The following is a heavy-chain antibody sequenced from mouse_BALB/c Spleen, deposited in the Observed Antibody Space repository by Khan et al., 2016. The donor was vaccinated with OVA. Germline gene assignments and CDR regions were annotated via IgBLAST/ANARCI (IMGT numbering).Heavy chain of an antibody. D-gene: IGHD3-1*01. CDR3: ARRGYWGLGYFDY. J-gene: IGHJ2*01. CDR1: GYNFTSYW. V-gene: IGHV1-55*01. Sequence: QVQLQQPGAELVKPGTSVKLSCKASGYNFTSYWINWVKLRPGQGLEWIGNIYPGSGSTNYNEKFKSKATLTVDTSSSTADMQLSSLASEDSALYYWARRGYWGLGYFDYWGQGTTLTVSS. CDR2: IYPGSGST.